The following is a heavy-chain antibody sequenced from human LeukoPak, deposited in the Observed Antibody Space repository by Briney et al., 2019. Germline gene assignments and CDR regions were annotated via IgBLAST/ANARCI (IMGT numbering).Heavy chain of an antibody. Sequence: GASVKVSCKASGYTFTGYYMHWVRQAPGLGLEWMGWINPNSGGTNCAQKFQGRVTMTRDTSISTAYMELSRLRSDDTAVYYCASGIRYFDWLSGLPDYWGQGTLVTVSS. J-gene: IGHJ4*02. CDR3: ASGIRYFDWLSGLPDY. CDR1: GYTFTGYY. CDR2: INPNSGGT. D-gene: IGHD3-9*01. V-gene: IGHV1-2*02.